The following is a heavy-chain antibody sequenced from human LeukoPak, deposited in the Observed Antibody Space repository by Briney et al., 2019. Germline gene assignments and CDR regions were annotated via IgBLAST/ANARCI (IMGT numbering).Heavy chain of an antibody. Sequence: ASVKVSCKASGYTFTGYYMHWVRQAPGQGLEWMGWINPNSGGANYAQKFQGWITMTRDTSISTAYMELSRLRSDDTAVYYCARVRYYDSSGYSYYYGMDVWGQGTTVTVSS. CDR3: ARVRYYDSSGYSYYYGMDV. J-gene: IGHJ6*02. CDR2: INPNSGGA. D-gene: IGHD3-22*01. V-gene: IGHV1-2*04. CDR1: GYTFTGYY.